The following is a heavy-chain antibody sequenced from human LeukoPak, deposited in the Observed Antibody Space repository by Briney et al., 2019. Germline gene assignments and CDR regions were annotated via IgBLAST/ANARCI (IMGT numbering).Heavy chain of an antibody. J-gene: IGHJ4*02. Sequence: SETLSLTCAVYGGSFSGYYWSWIRQPPGKGLEWIGEINHSGSTNYNPSLKSRVTISVDTSKNQFSLKLSSVTAADTAVYYCARRVTTSDYWGQGTLVTVSS. CDR1: GGSFSGYY. D-gene: IGHD4-17*01. CDR2: INHSGST. CDR3: ARRVTTSDY. V-gene: IGHV4-34*01.